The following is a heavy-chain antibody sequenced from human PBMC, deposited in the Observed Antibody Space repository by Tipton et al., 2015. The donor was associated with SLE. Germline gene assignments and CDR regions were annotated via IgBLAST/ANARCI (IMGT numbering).Heavy chain of an antibody. D-gene: IGHD5-18*01. V-gene: IGHV3-23*03. Sequence: SLRLSCAASGFSFSNYAMSWVRQAPGKGLEWVSIIYSGGNTYYVESVEGRFTISRDNSKNTLYLQMHSLRAEDTAVYYCALQRGYSYGFDYWGQGTLVTVSS. CDR2: IYSGGNT. CDR3: ALQRGYSYGFDY. CDR1: GFSFSNYA. J-gene: IGHJ4*02.